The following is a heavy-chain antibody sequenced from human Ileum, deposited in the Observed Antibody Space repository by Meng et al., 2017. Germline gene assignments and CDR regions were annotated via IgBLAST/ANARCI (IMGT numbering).Heavy chain of an antibody. CDR2: IFHGGTT. D-gene: IGHD5-12*01. Sequence: ALLQGSRPGSVHPPGDLYPTAVLSGGFTSSGNWWNWVRQSPGKGLEWIGEIFHGGTTNYNPSLKNRVTLLMDKSKNQFSLQLTSVTAADTAVFYCARGIGDIRVGFDYWGQGILVTVSS. CDR1: GGFTSSGNW. V-gene: IGHV4-4*03. CDR3: ARGIGDIRVGFDY. J-gene: IGHJ4*02.